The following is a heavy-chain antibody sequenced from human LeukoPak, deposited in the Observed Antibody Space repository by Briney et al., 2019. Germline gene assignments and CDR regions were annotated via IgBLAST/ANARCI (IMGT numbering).Heavy chain of an antibody. J-gene: IGHJ4*02. D-gene: IGHD3-10*01. CDR3: ARRDYGSGSFFGIDY. V-gene: IGHV3-48*02. Sequence: GGSLRLSCAASGFTFSSYTMHWVRQAPGKGLEWISSISGGSSTIYYADSVKGRFTISRDNAGNSLYLQMNSLRDEDTAVYYCARRDYGSGSFFGIDYWGQGTLVTVSS. CDR1: GFTFSSYT. CDR2: ISGGSSTI.